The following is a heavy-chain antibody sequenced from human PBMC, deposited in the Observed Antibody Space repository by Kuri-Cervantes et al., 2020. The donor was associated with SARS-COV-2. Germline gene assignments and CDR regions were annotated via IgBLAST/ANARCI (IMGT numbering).Heavy chain of an antibody. J-gene: IGHJ5*02. CDR3: ARGRQFWDIVVVVAARWFDP. CDR1: GGSISSCSYY. CDR2: IYYSGST. Sequence: SETLSLTCTVSGGSISSCSYYWGWIRQPPGKGLEWIGSIYYSGSTYYNPSLESRVTISVDTSKNQFSLKLSSVTAADTAVYYCARGRQFWDIVVVVAARWFDPWGQGTLVTVSS. V-gene: IGHV4-39*07. D-gene: IGHD2-15*01.